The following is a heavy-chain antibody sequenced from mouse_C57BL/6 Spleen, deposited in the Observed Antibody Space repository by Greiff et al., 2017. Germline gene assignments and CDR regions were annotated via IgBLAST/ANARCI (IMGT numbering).Heavy chain of an antibody. CDR2: IDPETGGT. CDR3: TRWGSNGY. CDR1: GYTFTDYE. Sequence: VKLMESGAELVRPGASVTLSCKASGYTFTDYEMHWVKQTPVHGLEWIGAIDPETGGTAYNQKFKGKAILTADKSSSTAYMELRSLTSDDSAVYYCTRWGSNGYWGQGTTLTVSS. D-gene: IGHD1-1*01. V-gene: IGHV1-15*01. J-gene: IGHJ2*01.